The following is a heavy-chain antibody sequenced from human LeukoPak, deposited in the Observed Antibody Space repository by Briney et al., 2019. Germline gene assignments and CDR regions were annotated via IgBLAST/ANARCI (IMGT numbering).Heavy chain of an antibody. CDR2: ITSSGSII. V-gene: IGHV3-48*01. D-gene: IGHD3-10*01. J-gene: IGHJ4*02. CDR3: ARRGRGDY. CDR1: GFTFSRYS. Sequence: QPGGSLRLSCAASGFTFSRYSMNWVRQAPGKGLEWVSYITSSGSIINYADSVRGRFTISRDNAKNSLYLQMNSLRAEDTAVYYCARRGRGDYWGQGTLVTVSS.